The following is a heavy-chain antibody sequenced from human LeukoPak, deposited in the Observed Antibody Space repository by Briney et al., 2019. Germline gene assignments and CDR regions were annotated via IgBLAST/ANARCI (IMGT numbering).Heavy chain of an antibody. CDR2: INHSGST. V-gene: IGHV4-34*01. CDR1: GGSFSGHY. J-gene: IGHJ3*02. D-gene: IGHD4-17*01. Sequence: KPSETLSLTCAVYGGSFSGHYWSWIRQPPGKGLEWIGEINHSGSTNYNPSLKSRVTISVDASKNQFSLKLSSVTAADTAVYYCARHGPHDYGDYEESAFDIWGQGTMVTVSS. CDR3: ARHGPHDYGDYEESAFDI.